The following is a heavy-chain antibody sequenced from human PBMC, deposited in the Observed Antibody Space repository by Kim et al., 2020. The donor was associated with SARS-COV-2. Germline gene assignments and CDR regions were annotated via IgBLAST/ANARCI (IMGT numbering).Heavy chain of an antibody. V-gene: IGHV1-18*01. J-gene: IGHJ5*02. CDR1: GYTFTSYG. Sequence: ASVKVSCKASGYTFTSYGISWVRQAPGQGLEWMGWISAYNGNTNYAQKLQGRVTMTTDTSTSTAYMELRSLRSDDTAVYYCARVGGSSGPSGLGWFDPWGQGTLVTVSS. D-gene: IGHD6-6*01. CDR2: ISAYNGNT. CDR3: ARVGGSSGPSGLGWFDP.